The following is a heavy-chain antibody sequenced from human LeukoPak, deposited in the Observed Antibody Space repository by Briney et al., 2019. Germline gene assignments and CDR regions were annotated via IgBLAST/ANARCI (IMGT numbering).Heavy chain of an antibody. V-gene: IGHV4-34*01. CDR1: GGSFSGYY. D-gene: IGHD4-11*01. CDR3: ARGGQVTTAAFDI. J-gene: IGHJ3*02. CDR2: INHSGST. Sequence: SETLSLTCAVYGGSFSGYYWSWIRQPPGKGLEWIGEINHSGSTNYNPSLKSRVTISVDTSKNQFSLQLNSVTPEDTAVYYCARGGQVTTAAFDIWGQGTMVTVSS.